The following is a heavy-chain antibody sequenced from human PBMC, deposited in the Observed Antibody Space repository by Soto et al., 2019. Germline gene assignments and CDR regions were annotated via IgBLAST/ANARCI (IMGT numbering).Heavy chain of an antibody. Sequence: QVQLVESGGGVVQPGRSLRLSCAAAGFTFSSYAMHWVRQAPGKGLEWVAVISYDGSNKYYADSVKGRFTISRDNSKNTRYLQMNSLRAEDTAVYYCARGEYYYDSSGYYLFDYWGQGTLVTVSS. CDR2: ISYDGSNK. D-gene: IGHD3-22*01. CDR1: GFTFSSYA. V-gene: IGHV3-30-3*01. J-gene: IGHJ4*02. CDR3: ARGEYYYDSSGYYLFDY.